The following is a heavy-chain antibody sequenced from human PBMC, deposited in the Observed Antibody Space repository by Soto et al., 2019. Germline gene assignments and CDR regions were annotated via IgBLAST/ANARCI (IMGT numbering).Heavy chain of an antibody. D-gene: IGHD2-15*01. J-gene: IGHJ4*02. CDR1: GFTFSSYA. Sequence: GGSLRLSCAASGFTFSSYAMHWVRQAPGKGLEWVAVISYDGSNKYYADSVKGRFTISRDNSKNTLYLQMNSLRAEDTAVYYCARDFSRTVAAKYYFDYWGQGTLVTVSS. CDR3: ARDFSRTVAAKYYFDY. CDR2: ISYDGSNK. V-gene: IGHV3-30-3*01.